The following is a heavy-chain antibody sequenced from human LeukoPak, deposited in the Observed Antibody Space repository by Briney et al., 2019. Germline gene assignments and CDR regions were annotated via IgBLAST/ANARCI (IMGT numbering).Heavy chain of an antibody. V-gene: IGHV5-51*01. CDR2: IYPGDSDT. D-gene: IGHD4-17*01. CDR3: ARYKDYGAHDLDY. CDR1: GYSFTTYW. Sequence: GESLKISCKGSGYSFTTYWIGWVRQMPGKGLEWRGTIYPGDSDTKYSPSFQGQVAISADRSIHTAYLQWSSLKASDTAMYYCARYKDYGAHDLDYWGEGTLVTVSS. J-gene: IGHJ4*02.